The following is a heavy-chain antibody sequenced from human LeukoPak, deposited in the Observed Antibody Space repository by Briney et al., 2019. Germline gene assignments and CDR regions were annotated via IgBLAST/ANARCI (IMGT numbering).Heavy chain of an antibody. V-gene: IGHV5-51*01. CDR1: GYSFTSYW. Sequence: GESLKISCKGSGYSFTSYWIGWVCQMPGKGLEWMGIIYPGDSDTRYSPSFQGQVTISADKSISTAYLQWSSLKASDTAMYYCARCMTPYYDFWSGYCDWFDPWGQGTLVTVSS. J-gene: IGHJ5*02. D-gene: IGHD3-3*01. CDR2: IYPGDSDT. CDR3: ARCMTPYYDFWSGYCDWFDP.